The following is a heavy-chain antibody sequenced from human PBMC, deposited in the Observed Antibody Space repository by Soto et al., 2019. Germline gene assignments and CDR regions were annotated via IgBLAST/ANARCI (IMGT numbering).Heavy chain of an antibody. CDR3: GRLGPSGIAAAGGGFDP. CDR1: GGSISSYY. CDR2: IYYSGST. J-gene: IGHJ5*02. D-gene: IGHD6-13*01. V-gene: IGHV4-59*01. Sequence: QVQLQESGPGLVKPSETLSLTCTVSGGSISSYYWSWIRQPPGKGLEWIGYIYYSGSTNYNPSLNARATIPVDTSKNQFYRKLSSVTAADTAVYYCGRLGPSGIAAAGGGFDPWGQGTLVTVSS.